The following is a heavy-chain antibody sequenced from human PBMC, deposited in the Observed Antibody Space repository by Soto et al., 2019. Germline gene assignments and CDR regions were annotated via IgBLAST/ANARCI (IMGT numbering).Heavy chain of an antibody. J-gene: IGHJ4*02. V-gene: IGHV1-69*06. D-gene: IGHD3-3*01. Sequence: ASVKVSCKASGCTFSSYAISWVRQAPGQGLEWMGGIIPIFGKANYAQKFQGRVTMTEDTSTDTAYMELSSLRSEDTAVYYCARSYDFWSGYSSDYWGQGTLVTVSS. CDR2: IIPIFGKA. CDR3: ARSYDFWSGYSSDY. CDR1: GCTFSSYA.